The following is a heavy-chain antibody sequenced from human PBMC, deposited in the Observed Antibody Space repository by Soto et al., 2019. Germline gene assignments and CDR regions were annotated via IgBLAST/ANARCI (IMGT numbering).Heavy chain of an antibody. J-gene: IGHJ6*02. D-gene: IGHD6-19*01. Sequence: SVKVSCKASGGTFSSYAISWVRQAPGQGLEWMGGIIPIFGTANYAQKFQGRVTITADESTSTAYMELNSLRAEDTAVYYCARDLGIAVAGMYYGMDVWGQGTTVTVSS. CDR2: IIPIFGTA. V-gene: IGHV1-69*13. CDR3: ARDLGIAVAGMYYGMDV. CDR1: GGTFSSYA.